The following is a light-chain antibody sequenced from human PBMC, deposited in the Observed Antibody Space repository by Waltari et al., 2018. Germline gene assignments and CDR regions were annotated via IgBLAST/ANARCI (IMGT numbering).Light chain of an antibody. CDR3: AAWDASLSGPV. J-gene: IGLJ2*01. Sequence: QSVLTQPPSASGTPGQRVPISCSGSSSNNGSNSVYWYQQLPGTAPKLLIYRNNQRPSGVPDRFSGSKSGTSASLAISGLRSEDEADYYCAAWDASLSGPVFGGGTKLTVL. CDR2: RNN. V-gene: IGLV1-47*01. CDR1: SSNNGSNS.